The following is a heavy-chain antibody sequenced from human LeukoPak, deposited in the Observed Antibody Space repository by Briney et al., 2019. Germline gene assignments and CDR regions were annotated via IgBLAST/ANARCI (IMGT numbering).Heavy chain of an antibody. CDR3: AKLFGYDSSETWGDVCDI. J-gene: IGHJ3*02. V-gene: IGHV3-23*01. CDR1: GFTFSRYT. Sequence: PGGSLRLSCAASGFTFSRYTMTWVRQAPGKGLEWVSVIRGSGGSGAITYYADSVKGRFTISRDNSKNTLYLQMNSLRVEDTAVYYCAKLFGYDSSETWGDVCDIWGQGTMVTVSS. CDR2: IRGSGGSGAIT. D-gene: IGHD3-22*01.